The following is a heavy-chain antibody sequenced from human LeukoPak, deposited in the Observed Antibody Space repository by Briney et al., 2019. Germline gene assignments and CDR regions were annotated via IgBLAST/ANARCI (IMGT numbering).Heavy chain of an antibody. V-gene: IGHV4-31*03. D-gene: IGHD1-1*01. CDR1: GGSISSGGYY. CDR3: ARDEGYTTGFDRDY. CDR2: IYYSGST. J-gene: IGHJ4*02. Sequence: TSETLSLTCTVSGGSISSGGYYWSWIRQHPGKGLEWIGYIYYSGSTYYNPSLKSRVTISVDTSKNQFSLKLSSVTAADTAVYYCARDEGYTTGFDRDYWGQGTLVTVSS.